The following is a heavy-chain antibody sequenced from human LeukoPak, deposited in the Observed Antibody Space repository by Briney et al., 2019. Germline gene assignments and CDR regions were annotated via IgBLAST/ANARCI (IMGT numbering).Heavy chain of an antibody. D-gene: IGHD2-2*01. Sequence: GGSLRLSCSASGFXFTNYAISWVRQAPGKGLEWVSRLSGSGGNTYYADSVKGRFTISRDNSKNTLYLQMNSLRAEDTAKYYCAKVASLCTSTSCVRGGFDYWGQGTLVTVSS. V-gene: IGHV3-23*01. CDR3: AKVASLCTSTSCVRGGFDY. CDR1: GFXFTNYA. J-gene: IGHJ4*02. CDR2: LSGSGGNT.